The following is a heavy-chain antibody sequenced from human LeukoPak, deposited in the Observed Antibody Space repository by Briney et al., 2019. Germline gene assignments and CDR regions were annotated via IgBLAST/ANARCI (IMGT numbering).Heavy chain of an antibody. V-gene: IGHV3-23*01. J-gene: IGHJ4*02. CDR1: GSTFSSYA. Sequence: GGSLRLSCAASGSTFSSYAMSWVRQAPGKGLEWVSAISGSGGSTYYADSVKGRFTISRDNSKNTLYLQMNSLRAEDTAVYYCVKESWSDSSGYLNYFDYWGQGTLVTVSS. CDR3: VKESWSDSSGYLNYFDY. D-gene: IGHD3-22*01. CDR2: ISGSGGST.